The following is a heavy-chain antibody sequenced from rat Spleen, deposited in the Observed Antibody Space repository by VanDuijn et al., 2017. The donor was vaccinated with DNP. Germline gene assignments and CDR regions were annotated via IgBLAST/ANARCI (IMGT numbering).Heavy chain of an antibody. CDR2: ISPGGDST. V-gene: IGHV5-25*01. D-gene: IGHD1-1*01. CDR1: GFTFSSYY. J-gene: IGHJ3*01. CDR3: AIYFYSGDNWFGY. Sequence: EVQLVESGGGLVQPGRSMRLSCVTSGFTFSSYYMAWVRQAPTKGLEWVAAISPGGDSTYYPDSVKGRFTISRDIAKNTLYLQMNSLRSEDTATYYCAIYFYSGDNWFGYWGQGTLVTVSS.